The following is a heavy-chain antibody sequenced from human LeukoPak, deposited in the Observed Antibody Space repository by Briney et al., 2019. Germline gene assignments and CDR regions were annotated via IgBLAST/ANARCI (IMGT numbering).Heavy chain of an antibody. CDR2: IKQDGSEK. D-gene: IGHD6-19*01. CDR3: AGGAGWLVDY. J-gene: IGHJ4*02. CDR1: GTTFSRYW. Sequence: PGGSLRLSCEAAGTTFSRYWMSWVRQAPGKGLEWVANIKQDGSEKYYVDSVKGRFTISRDNAKNSLYLQMNSLRAEDTAVYYCAGGAGWLVDYWGQGTLVTVSS. V-gene: IGHV3-7*03.